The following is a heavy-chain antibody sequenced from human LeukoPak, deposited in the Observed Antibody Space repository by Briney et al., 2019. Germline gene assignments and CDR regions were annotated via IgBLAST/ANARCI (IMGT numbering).Heavy chain of an antibody. D-gene: IGHD6-13*01. CDR3: AGYGSSWYYFDS. CDR1: GYSFSAYA. V-gene: IGHV3-30*03. Sequence: GRSLRLSCAASGYSFSAYAMHWVRQAPGKGLEWVAVISYDGSNKYYADSVKGRLTISRDNSKNTVYPQMNSLRTEDTAVYYCAGYGSSWYYFDSWGQGTLVTVSS. CDR2: ISYDGSNK. J-gene: IGHJ4*02.